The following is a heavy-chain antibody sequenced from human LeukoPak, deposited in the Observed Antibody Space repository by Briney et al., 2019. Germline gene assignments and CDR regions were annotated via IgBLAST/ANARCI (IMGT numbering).Heavy chain of an antibody. CDR1: GYTFTSYD. Sequence: ASVKVSCKASGYTFTSYDINWVRQATGQGLEWMGWMNPNSSNTGYAQKFQGRVTMTRNTSISTAYMELSSLRSEDTAVYYCARGPQDQWLVIYYYYYYGMDVWGQGTTVTVSS. CDR3: ARGPQDQWLVIYYYYYYGMDV. D-gene: IGHD6-19*01. CDR2: MNPNSSNT. V-gene: IGHV1-8*01. J-gene: IGHJ6*02.